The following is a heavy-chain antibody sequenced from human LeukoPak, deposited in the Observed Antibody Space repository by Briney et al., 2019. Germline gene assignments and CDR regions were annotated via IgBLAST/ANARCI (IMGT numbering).Heavy chain of an antibody. D-gene: IGHD1-14*01. CDR2: ISYDGSNK. CDR3: AKDPEPNWFDP. V-gene: IGHV3-30*18. Sequence: GGSLRLSCAASGFTFSSYGMHWVRQAPGKGLEWVAVISYDGSNKYYADSVKGRFAISRDNSKNTLYLQMNSLRAEDTAVYYCAKDPEPNWFDPWGQGTLVTVSS. J-gene: IGHJ5*02. CDR1: GFTFSSYG.